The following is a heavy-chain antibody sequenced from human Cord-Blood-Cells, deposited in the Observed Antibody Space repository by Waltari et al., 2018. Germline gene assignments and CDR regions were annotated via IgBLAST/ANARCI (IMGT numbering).Heavy chain of an antibody. CDR1: GSTFTGYY. D-gene: IGHD2-2*01. J-gene: IGHJ5*02. Sequence: QMQLVQSGAEVKKPGASVKVSCKASGSTFTGYYMHWVRQAPAQGLEWMGWINPNSGGTNYAQKFQGWVTMTRDTSISTAYMELSRLRSDDTAVYYCARGPIVVVPAATNWFDPWGQGTLVTVSS. CDR2: INPNSGGT. CDR3: ARGPIVVVPAATNWFDP. V-gene: IGHV1-2*04.